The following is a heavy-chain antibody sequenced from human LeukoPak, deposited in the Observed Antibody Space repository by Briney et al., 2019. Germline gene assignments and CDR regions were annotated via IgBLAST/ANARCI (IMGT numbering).Heavy chain of an antibody. CDR2: ISAYNGNT. CDR3: ARDYVDTAMVDYFDY. D-gene: IGHD5-18*01. J-gene: IGHJ4*02. CDR1: GYTFTSYG. Sequence: GASVKVSCKASGYTFTSYGISWVRQAPGQGLEWMGWISAYNGNTNYAQKLQGRVTMTTDTSTSTAYMELRSLRSDDTAVYYCARDYVDTAMVDYFDYWGQGILVTVSS. V-gene: IGHV1-18*01.